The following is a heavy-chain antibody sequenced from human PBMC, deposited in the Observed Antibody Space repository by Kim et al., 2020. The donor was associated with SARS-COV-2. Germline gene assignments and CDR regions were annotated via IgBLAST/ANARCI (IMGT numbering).Heavy chain of an antibody. D-gene: IGHD6-6*01. Sequence: SETLSLTCTVSGGSISSSSYYWGWLRQPTGKGLVWIGSINYSGSSNYNLSLQSRITIYADKSQNQLSLKPSSVTAADMAVCHCASPARLPYSFLGMEVW. CDR2: INYSGSS. CDR3: ASPARLPYSFLGMEV. V-gene: IGHV4-39*01. CDR1: GGSISSSSYY. J-gene: IGHJ6*01.